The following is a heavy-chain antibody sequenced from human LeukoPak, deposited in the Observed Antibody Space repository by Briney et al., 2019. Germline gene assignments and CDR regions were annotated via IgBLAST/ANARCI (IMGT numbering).Heavy chain of an antibody. CDR1: GGSISSYY. D-gene: IGHD2-2*01. Sequence: SETLSLTCTVSGGSISSYYWSWIRQPPGKGLEWIGYIYTSGSTNYNPSLKSRVTISVDTSKNQLSLKLSSVAAADTAVYYCARGYCSGTSCYDAFDIWGQGTMVTVSS. CDR2: IYTSGST. J-gene: IGHJ3*02. V-gene: IGHV4-4*09. CDR3: ARGYCSGTSCYDAFDI.